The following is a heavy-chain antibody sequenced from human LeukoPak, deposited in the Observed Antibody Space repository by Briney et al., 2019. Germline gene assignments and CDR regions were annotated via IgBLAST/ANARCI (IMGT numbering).Heavy chain of an antibody. CDR2: TSGSGGST. Sequence: GGSLRLSCAASGFTFSSYAMSWVRQAPGKGLVWVSATSGSGGSTYYADSVKGRFTISRDNSKNTLYLQMNSLRAEDTAVYYCARVYYGSGSLHYYYYYMDVWGKGTTVTISS. D-gene: IGHD3-10*01. CDR1: GFTFSSYA. CDR3: ARVYYGSGSLHYYYYYMDV. V-gene: IGHV3-23*01. J-gene: IGHJ6*03.